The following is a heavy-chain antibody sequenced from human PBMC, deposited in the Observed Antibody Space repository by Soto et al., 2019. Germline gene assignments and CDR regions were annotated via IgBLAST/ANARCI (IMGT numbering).Heavy chain of an antibody. J-gene: IGHJ6*02. D-gene: IGHD3-16*01. CDR2: IYYSGST. CDR3: ARLGGRNYYYYGMDV. V-gene: IGHV4-39*01. Sequence: QLQLQESGPGLVKPSETLSLTCTVSGGSISSSSYYWGWIRQPPGKGLEWIGSIYYSGSTYYNPSLKSRVTISVDTSKNQFSLKLSSVTAADTAVYYCARLGGRNYYYYGMDVWGQGTTVTVSS. CDR1: GGSISSSSYY.